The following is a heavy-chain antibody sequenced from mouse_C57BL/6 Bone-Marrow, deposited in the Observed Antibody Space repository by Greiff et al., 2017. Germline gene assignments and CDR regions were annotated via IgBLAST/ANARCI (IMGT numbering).Heavy chain of an antibody. D-gene: IGHD1-1*01. V-gene: IGHV5-15*01. CDR3: ARRAYGSIWYFDV. Sequence: DVKLVESGGGLVQPGGSLKLSCAASGFTFSDYGMAWVRQAPRKGPEWVAFISNLAYSIYYADTLTGRFTISRENAKNTLYLEMSSLRSEDTAMYYCARRAYGSIWYFDVWGTGTTVTVSS. CDR1: GFTFSDYG. CDR2: ISNLAYSI. J-gene: IGHJ1*03.